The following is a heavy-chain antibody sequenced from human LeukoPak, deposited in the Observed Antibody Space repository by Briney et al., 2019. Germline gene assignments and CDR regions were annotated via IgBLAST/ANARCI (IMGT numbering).Heavy chain of an antibody. D-gene: IGHD6-13*01. CDR1: GFTFSSYW. J-gene: IGHJ4*02. CDR2: INTDGSST. V-gene: IGHV3-74*01. Sequence: PGGSLRLSCAASGFTFSSYWMHWVRHAPGKGLVWVSRINTDGSSTSYADSVKGRFTISRDNAKNTLYLQMNSLRAEDTAVYYCARGQGSSWYLYYFDYWGQGTLVTVSS. CDR3: ARGQGSSWYLYYFDY.